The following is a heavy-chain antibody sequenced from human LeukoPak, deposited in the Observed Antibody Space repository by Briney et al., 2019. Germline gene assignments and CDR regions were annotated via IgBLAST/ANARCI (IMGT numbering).Heavy chain of an antibody. V-gene: IGHV1-46*01. CDR1: GCSFTSNY. CDR2: IYPRDGST. CDR3: ARDQEGFDY. Sequence: ASVKVSCTVSGCSFTSNYIHWVRQAPGQGLEWMGMIYPRDGSTSYAQRFQDRVTVTRDTSTSTVHMELSGLRSEDTAVYYCARDQEGFDYWGQGTLVTVSS. J-gene: IGHJ4*02.